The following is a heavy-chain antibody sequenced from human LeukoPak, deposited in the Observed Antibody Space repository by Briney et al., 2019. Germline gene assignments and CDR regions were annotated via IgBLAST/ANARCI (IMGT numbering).Heavy chain of an antibody. D-gene: IGHD3-10*01. CDR1: GSSFTSYW. J-gene: IGHJ4*02. V-gene: IGHV5-51*01. Sequence: GESLKISCKGSGSSFTSYWIGWVRQLPGKGLEWMGIIYPGDSDTRYSPSFQGQVTISADKSISTAYLQWSSLKASDTAMYYCARFPMVRGVIISSYFDYWGQGTLVTVSS. CDR3: ARFPMVRGVIISSYFDY. CDR2: IYPGDSDT.